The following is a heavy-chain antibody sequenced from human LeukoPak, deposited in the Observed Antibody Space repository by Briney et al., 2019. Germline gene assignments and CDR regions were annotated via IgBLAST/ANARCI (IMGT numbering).Heavy chain of an antibody. Sequence: GESVKISCKGSGYTFTNYWIGWVRQMPGKGLEWMGIIDPDDSDIRYSPSFQGQVTISADKSITTAYLQWSSLKASDTAMYYCARYYYDRAVGPFDYWGQGSLVTVSS. CDR2: IDPDDSDI. CDR3: ARYYYDRAVGPFDY. D-gene: IGHD3-22*01. V-gene: IGHV5-51*01. J-gene: IGHJ4*02. CDR1: GYTFTNYW.